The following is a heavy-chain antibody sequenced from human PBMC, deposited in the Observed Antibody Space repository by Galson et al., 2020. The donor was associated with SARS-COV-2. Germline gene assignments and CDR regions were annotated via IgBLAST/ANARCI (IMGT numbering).Heavy chain of an antibody. D-gene: IGHD3-22*01. Sequence: SETLSLTCTVSGGSISGSYWSWIRQPPGKGLEWIAYIYYSGSTNYNPSLKSRVTISVDTSKNQFSLKLSSVTAADTAVYYCARHGDYHSSGYDFDYWGQGILVTVSS. CDR3: ARHGDYHSSGYDFDY. CDR1: GGSISGSY. CDR2: IYYSGST. V-gene: IGHV4-59*08. J-gene: IGHJ4*02.